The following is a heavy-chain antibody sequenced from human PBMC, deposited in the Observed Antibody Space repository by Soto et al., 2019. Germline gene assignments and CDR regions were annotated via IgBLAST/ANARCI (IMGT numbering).Heavy chain of an antibody. CDR2: IYGNDEQ. V-gene: IGHV2-5*01. Sequence: QITLKESGPTLVTPRQTLTLTCTFSGFSLDTRGVGVGWVRQPPGKALEGLALIYGNDEQRLNPSLQSRLTISKDTPKSQVVLTMTNMDPVDTATYFCAHRLSAAGLFDHWGQGTLVSVSS. J-gene: IGHJ5*02. CDR3: AHRLSAAGLFDH. CDR1: GFSLDTRGVG. D-gene: IGHD6-13*01.